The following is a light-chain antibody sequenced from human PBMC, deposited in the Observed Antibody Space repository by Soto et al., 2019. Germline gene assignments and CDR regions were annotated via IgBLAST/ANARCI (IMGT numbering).Light chain of an antibody. J-gene: IGKJ5*01. V-gene: IGKV3-15*01. CDR3: QQYGSSPRT. CDR2: DAS. CDR1: QSLRSS. Sequence: ETMRAQSPDTLSVSLGERATFACRASQSLRSSLAWYQQKPGQAPRLLIYDASTRATGIPARFSGSGSGTDFTLTISGLQSEDFAVYYCQQYGSSPRTFGQGTRLEIK.